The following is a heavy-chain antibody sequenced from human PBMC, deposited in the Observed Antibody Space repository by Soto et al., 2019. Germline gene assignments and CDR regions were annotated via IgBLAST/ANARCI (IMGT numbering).Heavy chain of an antibody. CDR1: GFTFSSDS. Sequence: EVQLVESGGGLVQPGGSLRLSCAASGFTFSSDSMNWVRQAPGKGLEWVSYISSSSSTIYYPDSVKGLFTISRDNGKHSLYPQTNSPRDEDTVVYYCTRKGGVLNWFGPWGQGTLVTSSS. CDR3: TRKGGVLNWFGP. V-gene: IGHV3-48*02. CDR2: ISSSSSTI. D-gene: IGHD1-26*01. J-gene: IGHJ5*02.